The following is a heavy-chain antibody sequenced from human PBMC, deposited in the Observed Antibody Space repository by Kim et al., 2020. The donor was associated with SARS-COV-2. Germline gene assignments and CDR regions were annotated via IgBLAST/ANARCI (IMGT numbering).Heavy chain of an antibody. V-gene: IGHV3-23*01. D-gene: IGHD1-7*01. CDR1: GFTFSSYA. Sequence: GGSLRLSCAASGFTFSSYAMSWVRQAPGKGLEWVSAISGGGGNTYYADSVKGRFTISRDNSKNTLYLQMNSLRAEDTAVYYCAPGSWNLYFDYWGQGTLVTVSS. J-gene: IGHJ4*02. CDR3: APGSWNLYFDY. CDR2: ISGGGGNT.